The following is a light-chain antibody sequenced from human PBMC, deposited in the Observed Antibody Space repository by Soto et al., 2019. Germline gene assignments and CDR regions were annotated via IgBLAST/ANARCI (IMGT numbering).Light chain of an antibody. CDR1: SSDFGGYNF. J-gene: IGLJ1*01. CDR2: GVS. Sequence: QSALTQPASVSGSPGQSITISCIGTSSDFGGYNFVSWYQQYPGKAPKLMIYGVSNRPSGVSNRFSGSKSGNTASLTISGLQAEDEADYYCSSYTSSSTLYVFGTGTKVTVL. V-gene: IGLV2-14*01. CDR3: SSYTSSSTLYV.